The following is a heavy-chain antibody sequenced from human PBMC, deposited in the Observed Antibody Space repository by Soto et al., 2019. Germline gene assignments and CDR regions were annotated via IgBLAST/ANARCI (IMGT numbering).Heavy chain of an antibody. J-gene: IGHJ3*02. CDR2: IYWNDDK. Sequence: SGPTLVNPTQTLTLTCTFSGFSLSTSGLGVGWIRQPPGKALEWLALIYWNDDKRYSPSLKSRLTITKDTSKNQVVLTMTNMDPVDTATYYCAHSGERYVGSTVAGTGLAKIDAFDIWGQGTMVTVSS. V-gene: IGHV2-5*01. CDR1: GFSLSTSGLG. D-gene: IGHD6-19*01. CDR3: AHSGERYVGSTVAGTGLAKIDAFDI.